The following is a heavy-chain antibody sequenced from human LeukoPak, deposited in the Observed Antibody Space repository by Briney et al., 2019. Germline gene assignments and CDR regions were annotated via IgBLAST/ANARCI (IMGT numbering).Heavy chain of an antibody. CDR3: ARVTNIRMGVGYNYYYYMDV. V-gene: IGHV4-61*02. CDR1: GGSISSGVYY. J-gene: IGHJ6*03. CDR2: IYSSGST. Sequence: PSETLSLTCTVSGGSISSGVYYWSWIRQPAGKGLEWIGRIYSSGSTNYDPSLKSRVTISVDTSKNQFSLKLSSVTAADTAVYYCARVTNIRMGVGYNYYYYMDVWGKGTPVTVSS. D-gene: IGHD2-8*01.